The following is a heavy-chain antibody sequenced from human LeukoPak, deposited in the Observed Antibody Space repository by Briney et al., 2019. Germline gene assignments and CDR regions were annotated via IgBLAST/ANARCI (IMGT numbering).Heavy chain of an antibody. V-gene: IGHV3-23*01. CDR2: IGGGGYTT. CDR1: GLTFGNYG. CDR3: AEVESSYCRI. Sequence: GGSLRLSCVASGLTFGNYGMNWVRQAPGQGLEWVSSIGGGGYTTYYADPVRGRFTISRDNSKNSMYLQMSSLRAEDTAIYYCAEVESSYCRIWGQGTLVTVSS. D-gene: IGHD3-10*01. J-gene: IGHJ4*02.